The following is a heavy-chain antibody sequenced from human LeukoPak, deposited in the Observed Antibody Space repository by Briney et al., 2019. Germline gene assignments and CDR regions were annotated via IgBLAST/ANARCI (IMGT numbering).Heavy chain of an antibody. V-gene: IGHV3-21*01. CDR3: ARDTDDWSHIELTYLDY. Sequence: GGSLRLSCAASGFTFSSYSMNWVRQAPGKGLEWVSSISSSSSYIYYADSAKGRFTISRDNAKNSLYLQMNSLRAEDTAVYYCARDTDDWSHIELTYLDYWGQGTLVTVSS. J-gene: IGHJ4*02. D-gene: IGHD3-9*01. CDR2: ISSSSSYI. CDR1: GFTFSSYS.